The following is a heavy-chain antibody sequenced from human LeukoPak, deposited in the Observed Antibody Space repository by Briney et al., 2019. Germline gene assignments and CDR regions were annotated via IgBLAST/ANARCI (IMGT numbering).Heavy chain of an antibody. D-gene: IGHD4-17*01. V-gene: IGHV4-59*08. CDR1: GGSFSGYY. CDR3: ARHSPPHYGDQHAY. J-gene: IGHJ4*02. CDR2: VYNSGST. Sequence: SETLSLTCAVYGGSFSGYYWSWIRQPPGKGLEWIGYVYNSGSTNYNPSLKSRVTISVDTSKNQFSLKLSSVTAADTAVYYCARHSPPHYGDQHAYWGQGTLVTVSS.